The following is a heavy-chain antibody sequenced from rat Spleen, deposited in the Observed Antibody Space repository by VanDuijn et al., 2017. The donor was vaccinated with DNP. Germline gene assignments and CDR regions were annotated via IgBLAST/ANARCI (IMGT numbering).Heavy chain of an antibody. D-gene: IGHD1-12*01. Sequence: EVQLVESGGGLVQPGRSLKFSCAASGFTFSDYAMAWVRQAPKKGLEWVATIIFDGGRTYYRDPVKGRFTISRDNAKSTLYLQMDSLRSEDTATYYCARHRTIMPYYYAMDAWGQGASVTVSS. CDR1: GFTFSDYA. J-gene: IGHJ4*01. CDR3: ARHRTIMPYYYAMDA. V-gene: IGHV5-17*01. CDR2: IIFDGGRT.